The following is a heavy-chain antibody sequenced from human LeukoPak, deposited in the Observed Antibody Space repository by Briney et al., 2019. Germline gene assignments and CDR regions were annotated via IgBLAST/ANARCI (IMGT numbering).Heavy chain of an antibody. CDR3: ARDRDCSGGSCPAVFDY. D-gene: IGHD2-15*01. J-gene: IGHJ4*02. V-gene: IGHV1-69*13. Sequence: GASVKVSCKASGGTFSSYANSWVRQAPGQGLEWMGGIIPIFGTANYAQKFQGRVTITADESTSTAYMELSSLRSEDTAVYYCARDRDCSGGSCPAVFDYWGQGTLVTVSS. CDR1: GGTFSSYA. CDR2: IIPIFGTA.